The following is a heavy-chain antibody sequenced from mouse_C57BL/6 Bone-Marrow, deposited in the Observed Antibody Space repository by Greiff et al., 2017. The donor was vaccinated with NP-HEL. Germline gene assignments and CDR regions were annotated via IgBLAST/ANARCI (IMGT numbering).Heavy chain of an antibody. CDR3: AKTGDYDGVWYFDV. Sequence: VQLKQSGPGLVQPSQSLSMTCTVSGFSLTTYGVHWVRQSPGKGLEWLGGIWRDGSNDYNAAFMSRLSITKDNSKNQVFFKMNSLQDDDTAIYYCAKTGDYDGVWYFDVWGTGTTVTVSS. D-gene: IGHD2-4*01. J-gene: IGHJ1*03. CDR2: IWRDGSN. V-gene: IGHV2-5*01. CDR1: GFSLTTYG.